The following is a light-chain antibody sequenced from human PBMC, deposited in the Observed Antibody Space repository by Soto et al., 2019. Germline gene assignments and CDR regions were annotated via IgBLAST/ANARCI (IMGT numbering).Light chain of an antibody. Sequence: IQMTQWPSALSASVGDRLAITCRASQSVTSWLAWYQQEPGKAPKLLIFDASSLQSGVPARFSGGGSGTEFALSISSRQPDDFATYYCQLYDGHSVFTFGGGTKVDIK. CDR2: DAS. J-gene: IGKJ4*01. CDR1: QSVTSW. V-gene: IGKV1-5*01. CDR3: QLYDGHSVFT.